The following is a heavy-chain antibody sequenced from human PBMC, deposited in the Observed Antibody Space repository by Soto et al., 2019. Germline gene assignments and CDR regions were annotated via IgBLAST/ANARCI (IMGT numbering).Heavy chain of an antibody. Sequence: SVKVSCKASGGTFSSYAISWVRQAPGQGLEWMGGIIPIFGTANYAQKFQGRVTITADESTSTAYMELSSLRSEDTAVYYCARNIVVVVAATPDAFDIWGQGTMVTVSS. D-gene: IGHD2-15*01. J-gene: IGHJ3*02. CDR2: IIPIFGTA. CDR3: ARNIVVVVAATPDAFDI. V-gene: IGHV1-69*13. CDR1: GGTFSSYA.